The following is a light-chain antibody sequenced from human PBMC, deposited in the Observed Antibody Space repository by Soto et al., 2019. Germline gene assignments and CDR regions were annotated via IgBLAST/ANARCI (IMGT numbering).Light chain of an antibody. CDR1: QSVSSY. J-gene: IGKJ1*01. CDR3: QQRSNCPWT. CDR2: DAS. V-gene: IGKV3-11*01. Sequence: EIVLTQSPATLSLSPGERATLSCRASQSVSSYLAWYQQKPGQAPRLLIYDASNRATGIPARFSGSGSGTDFTVTISSLELEDFGVYYCQQRSNCPWTFGQGTKVEIK.